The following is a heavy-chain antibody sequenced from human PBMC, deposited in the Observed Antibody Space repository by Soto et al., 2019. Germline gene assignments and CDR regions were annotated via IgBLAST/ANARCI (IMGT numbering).Heavy chain of an antibody. V-gene: IGHV1-69*02. J-gene: IGHJ3*02. CDR3: ARSSSGWVDDAFDI. CDR2: IIPILGIA. Sequence: QVQLVQSGAEVKKPGSSVKVSCKASGGTFSSYTISWVRQAPGQGLEWMGRIIPILGIANYAQKFQGRVTITADKYTSTAYMELSSLRSEDTAVYYCARSSSGWVDDAFDIWGQGTMVTVSS. CDR1: GGTFSSYT. D-gene: IGHD6-19*01.